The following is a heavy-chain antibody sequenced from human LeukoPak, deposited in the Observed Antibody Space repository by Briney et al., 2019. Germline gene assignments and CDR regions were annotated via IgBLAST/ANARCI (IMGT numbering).Heavy chain of an antibody. CDR3: ATGVIVGAPGGFDP. CDR1: GYTFTGYY. V-gene: IGHV1-2*02. J-gene: IGHJ5*02. CDR2: INPNSGGT. Sequence: GASVKVSCKASGYTFTGYYMHWVRQAPGQGLEWMGWINPNSGGTNYAQKFQGRVTMTRDTSISTAYMEQSRLRSDDTAVYYCATGVIVGAPGGFDPWGQGTLVTVSS. D-gene: IGHD1-26*01.